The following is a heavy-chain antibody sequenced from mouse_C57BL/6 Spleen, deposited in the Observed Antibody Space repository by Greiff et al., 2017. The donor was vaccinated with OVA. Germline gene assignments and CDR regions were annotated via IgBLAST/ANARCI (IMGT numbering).Heavy chain of an antibody. V-gene: IGHV14-2*01. D-gene: IGHD1-1*01. Sequence: VQLQQSGAELVKPGASVKLSCTASGFNITDYYMHWVKQRTEQGLEWIGRIDPEDGETKYAPKFQGKATLTADTSSNTAYLQLSSLTSEDTAVYCCASGGSRGDFDYWGQGTTLTVSS. J-gene: IGHJ2*01. CDR1: GFNITDYY. CDR3: ASGGSRGDFDY. CDR2: IDPEDGET.